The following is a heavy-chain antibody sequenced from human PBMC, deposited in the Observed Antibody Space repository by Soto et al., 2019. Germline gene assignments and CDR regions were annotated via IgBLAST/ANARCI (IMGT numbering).Heavy chain of an antibody. Sequence: QVQLVESGGGVVQPGRSLRLSCAASGFTFSSYGMHWVRQAPGKGLEWVAVISYDGSNKYYADSVKGRFTISRDNSKNTLYLQMNSRRAEDTAVYYCAKDLEYSYDYGPPLDYYGMEVWGPGTTVTVSS. CDR3: AKDLEYSYDYGPPLDYYGMEV. V-gene: IGHV3-30*18. CDR2: ISYDGSNK. J-gene: IGHJ6*02. CDR1: GFTFSSYG. D-gene: IGHD5-18*01.